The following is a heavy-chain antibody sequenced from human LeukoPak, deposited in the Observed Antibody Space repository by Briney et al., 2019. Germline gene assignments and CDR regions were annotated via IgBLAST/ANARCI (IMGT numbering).Heavy chain of an antibody. V-gene: IGHV1-3*01. Sequence: ASVKVSCKASGYTFTSYAMHWVRQAPGQRLEWMGWINAGNGNTKYSQEFQGRVTITRDTSASTAYMELRSLRSDDTAVYYCARDSILVRGATDYWGQGTLVTVSS. CDR2: INAGNGNT. CDR3: ARDSILVRGATDY. D-gene: IGHD3-10*01. J-gene: IGHJ4*02. CDR1: GYTFTSYA.